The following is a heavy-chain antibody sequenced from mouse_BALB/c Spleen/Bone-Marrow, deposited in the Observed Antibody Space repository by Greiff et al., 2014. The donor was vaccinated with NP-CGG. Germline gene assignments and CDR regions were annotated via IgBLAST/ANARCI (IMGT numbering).Heavy chain of an antibody. V-gene: IGHV1-82*01. J-gene: IGHJ4*01. Sequence: QVQLQQSGPELVKPGASVKISCKTSGYTFSYSWMNWVRQRPGQGLEWIGRIYPEYGDTNYNGRFKGKATLTADKSSNTTYIQLSSLTSVDSAVYFCARNPHYYAMDYWGQGTSVTVSS. CDR3: ARNPHYYAMDY. CDR1: GYTFSYSW. CDR2: IYPEYGDT.